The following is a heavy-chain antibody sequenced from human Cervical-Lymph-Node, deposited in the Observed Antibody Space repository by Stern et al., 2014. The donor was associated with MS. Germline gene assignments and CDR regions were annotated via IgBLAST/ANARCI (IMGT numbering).Heavy chain of an antibody. CDR3: ARGRQYYYASGSSPPDAFDI. CDR2: IYYSGSP. J-gene: IGHJ3*02. D-gene: IGHD3-10*01. CDR1: GGSISSGADY. Sequence: QVQLQESGPGLVKPSQTLSLTCTVSGGSISSGADYWNWIRQHPGKGLEWIGYIYYSGSPEYNPSLKRRVIISADTSKKQFSLKLRSVTAADTAVYYCARGRQYYYASGSSPPDAFDIWGQGTMVTVSS. V-gene: IGHV4-31*03.